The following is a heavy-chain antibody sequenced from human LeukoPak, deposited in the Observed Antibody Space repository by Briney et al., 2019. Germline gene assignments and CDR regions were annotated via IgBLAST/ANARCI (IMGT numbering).Heavy chain of an antibody. V-gene: IGHV4-59*08. D-gene: IGHD6-6*01. CDR2: VYYSGST. Sequence: SETLSLTCTVSGGSIRSYFWSWIRQPPGRGVEWIGYVYYSGSTNYNPSLKSRATISVDTSKKQFSLKLSSVTAADTAVYYCARRPDGTSHFDYWGQGTLVTVSS. CDR3: ARRPDGTSHFDY. CDR1: GGSIRSYF. J-gene: IGHJ4*02.